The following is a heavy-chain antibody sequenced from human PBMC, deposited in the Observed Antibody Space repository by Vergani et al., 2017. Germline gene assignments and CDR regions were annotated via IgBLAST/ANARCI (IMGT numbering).Heavy chain of an antibody. Sequence: VQLVESGGGVVQPGRSLRLSCAASGFTFSSYSMNWVRQAPGKGLEWVSYISSSSSTIYYADSVKGRFTISRDNAKNSLCLQMNSLRDEDTAVYYCARDRTSSRSWSDYFDYWGQGTLVTVSS. CDR2: ISSSSSTI. J-gene: IGHJ4*02. CDR1: GFTFSSYS. V-gene: IGHV3-48*02. D-gene: IGHD6-13*01. CDR3: ARDRTSSRSWSDYFDY.